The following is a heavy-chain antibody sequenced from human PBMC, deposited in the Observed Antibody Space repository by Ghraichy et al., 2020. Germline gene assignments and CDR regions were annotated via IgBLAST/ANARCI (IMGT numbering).Heavy chain of an antibody. D-gene: IGHD1-26*01. CDR2: IYSGGST. Sequence: GGSLRLSCAASGFTVSSNYMSWVRQAPGKGLEWVSVIYSGGSTYYADSVKGRFTISRDNSKNTLYLQMNSLRAEDTAVYYCARRLEWELLMGYWGQGTLVTVSS. CDR1: GFTVSSNY. V-gene: IGHV3-53*01. CDR3: ARRLEWELLMGY. J-gene: IGHJ4*02.